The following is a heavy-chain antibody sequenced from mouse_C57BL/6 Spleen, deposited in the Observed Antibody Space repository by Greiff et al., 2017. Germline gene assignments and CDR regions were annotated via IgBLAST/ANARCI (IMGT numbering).Heavy chain of an antibody. CDR3: AMIYYDYDVGFAY. D-gene: IGHD2-4*01. J-gene: IGHJ3*01. Sequence: QVQLQQPGAELVKPGASVKLSCKASGYTFTSYWMHWVKQRPGQGLEWIGMIHPNSGSTNYNEKFKSKATLTVDTSSSTAYMQLSSLTSEDAAVYSGAMIYYDYDVGFAYWGQGTLVTVSA. CDR1: GYTFTSYW. V-gene: IGHV1-64*01. CDR2: IHPNSGST.